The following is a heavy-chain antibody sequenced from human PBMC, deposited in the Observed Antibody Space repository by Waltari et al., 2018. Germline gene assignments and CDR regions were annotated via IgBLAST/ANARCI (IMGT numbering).Heavy chain of an antibody. CDR3: ARDKEVGSASGDINFFDY. V-gene: IGHV1-69*12. Sequence: QVQLVQSGAEVKKPGSSVKVSCKASGGTFSTYAISWVRQAPGQGLEWMGGIIPISCTPNYAPKFQGRLIISADESTSTAYMELSSLRSQDTAVYYCARDKEVGSASGDINFFDYWGQGTLVAVSS. CDR2: IIPISCTP. D-gene: IGHD2-15*01. CDR1: GGTFSTYA. J-gene: IGHJ4*02.